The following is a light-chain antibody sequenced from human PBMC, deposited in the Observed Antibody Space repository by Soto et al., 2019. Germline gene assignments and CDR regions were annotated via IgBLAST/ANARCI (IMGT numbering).Light chain of an antibody. CDR2: DAS. CDR1: QSISNR. Sequence: DIQMTQSPSTLSASVGDRVTITCRASQSISNRLAWYQQKPGKAPKVLIYDASSLESGVPSRFSGSGSATEFILTISSLQPDDFAAYHCQHYGGVCKFGQGTKV. CDR3: QHYGGVCK. V-gene: IGKV1-5*01. J-gene: IGKJ1*01.